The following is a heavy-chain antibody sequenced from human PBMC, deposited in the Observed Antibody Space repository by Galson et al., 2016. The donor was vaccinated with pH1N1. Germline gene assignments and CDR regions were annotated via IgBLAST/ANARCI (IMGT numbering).Heavy chain of an antibody. J-gene: IGHJ4*02. CDR2: IYPGDSDT. Sequence: QSGAEVKKPGESPKISCTGSGYDFSNYWIGWVRQMPGKGLEWMGIIYPGDSDTRYSPSFQGQVTISADKSIDTAFLQWNSLKASDTAMYYCARHRGGGGGDSYYFDYWGQGALVTVSS. D-gene: IGHD2-21*02. CDR1: GYDFSNYW. CDR3: ARHRGGGGGDSYYFDY. V-gene: IGHV5-51*03.